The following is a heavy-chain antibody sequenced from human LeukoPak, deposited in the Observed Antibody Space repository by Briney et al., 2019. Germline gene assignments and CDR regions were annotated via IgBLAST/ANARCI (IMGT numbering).Heavy chain of an antibody. Sequence: GEALKISCKGSGYSFTSYWIGWVRQMPGKGLEWMGIIYPGDSNTRYSPSFKGQVTISADKSITTAYLQWSSLKASDTAMYYCARVGPYTAANWFDPWGQGTLVTVSS. D-gene: IGHD5-18*01. J-gene: IGHJ5*02. CDR1: GYSFTSYW. CDR3: ARVGPYTAANWFDP. CDR2: IYPGDSNT. V-gene: IGHV5-51*01.